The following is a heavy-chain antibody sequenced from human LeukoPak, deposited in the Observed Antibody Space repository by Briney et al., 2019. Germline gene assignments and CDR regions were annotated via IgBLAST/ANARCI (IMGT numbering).Heavy chain of an antibody. CDR1: GYTFINHG. Sequence: GASVKVSCKASGYTFINHGISWVRQAPGQGLEWMGWISAYNGRTEYAPNLQDRVTMTTDTSTSTVYMELRSLRSDDTAVYYCAREEIEGDYSNEDSGRTQDHYLDVWGKGTTVIVSS. CDR2: ISAYNGRT. D-gene: IGHD4-11*01. CDR3: AREEIEGDYSNEDSGRTQDHYLDV. V-gene: IGHV1-18*01. J-gene: IGHJ6*04.